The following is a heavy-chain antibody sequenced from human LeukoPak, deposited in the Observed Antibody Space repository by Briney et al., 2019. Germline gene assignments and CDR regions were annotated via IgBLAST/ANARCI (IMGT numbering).Heavy chain of an antibody. Sequence: GGSLRLSCAASGFTFISYSMNWVRQAPGKGLEWVSSISSSSSYIYYADSVKGRFTISRDNAKNSLYPQMNSLRAEDTAVYYCARFQYYYDSSGWIKYYYGMDVWGQGTTVTVSS. CDR3: ARFQYYYDSSGWIKYYYGMDV. CDR1: GFTFISYS. J-gene: IGHJ6*02. CDR2: ISSSSSYI. V-gene: IGHV3-21*01. D-gene: IGHD3-22*01.